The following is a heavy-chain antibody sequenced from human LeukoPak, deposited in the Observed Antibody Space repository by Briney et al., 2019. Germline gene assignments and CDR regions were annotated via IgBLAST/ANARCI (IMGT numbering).Heavy chain of an antibody. CDR3: ARGDGSTMARGVSRYGWLYA. D-gene: IGHD3-10*01. V-gene: IGHV4-4*07. CDR1: GGLVSSYY. Sequence: SETLSLTCTVSGGLVSSYYWTWIRQPAGKGLEWFGGTFTTGSTNYNPSLMSRVTLSVDTSKSQFSLKLRSVTAADTAVYYCARGDGSTMARGVSRYGWLYAWGQGALVTVSS. CDR2: TFTTGST. J-gene: IGHJ5*02.